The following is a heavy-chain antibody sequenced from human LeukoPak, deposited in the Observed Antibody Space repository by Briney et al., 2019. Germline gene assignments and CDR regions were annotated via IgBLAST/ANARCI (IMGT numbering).Heavy chain of an antibody. CDR2: IYTSGST. CDR1: GGSISSGSYY. J-gene: IGHJ6*03. D-gene: IGHD6-6*01. V-gene: IGHV4-61*02. Sequence: SQTLSLTCTVSGGSISSGSYYWIWLRQPAGKGLEWVGRIYTSGSTNYNPSLKSRVTISVDTSKNQFSLKLSSVPAADTAMYYCARGESSSSPLYYYYYYMDVWGKGTTVTVSS. CDR3: ARGESSSSPLYYYYYYMDV.